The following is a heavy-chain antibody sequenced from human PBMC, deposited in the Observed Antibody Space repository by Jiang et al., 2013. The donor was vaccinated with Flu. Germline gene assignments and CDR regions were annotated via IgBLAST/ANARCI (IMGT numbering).Heavy chain of an antibody. CDR3: ATLNDGWFDP. Sequence: DPEDGETIYAQKFQGRVTMTEDTSTDTAYMELSSLRSEDTAVYYCATLNDGWFDPWGQGTLGHRLL. J-gene: IGHJ5*02. D-gene: IGHD1-1*01. CDR2: DPEDGET. V-gene: IGHV1-24*01.